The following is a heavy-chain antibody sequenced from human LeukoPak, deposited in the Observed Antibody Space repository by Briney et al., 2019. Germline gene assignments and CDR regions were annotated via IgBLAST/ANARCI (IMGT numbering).Heavy chain of an antibody. CDR2: MNPNSGNT. CDR3: ARGGYDSSGYYGYYFDY. CDR1: VYTFTSYD. J-gene: IGHJ4*02. V-gene: IGHV1-8*01. D-gene: IGHD3-22*01. Sequence: PVTVSCKASVYTFTSYDINWVRQATGQGLEWMGWMNPNSGNTRYAQKFQGRVTMTRNTSISTAYMELSSLRSEDTAVYYCARGGYDSSGYYGYYFDYWGQGTLVTVSS.